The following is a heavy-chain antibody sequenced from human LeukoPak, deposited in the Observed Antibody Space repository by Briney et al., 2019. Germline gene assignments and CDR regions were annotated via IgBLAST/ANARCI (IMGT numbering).Heavy chain of an antibody. CDR1: GFTFSSYA. V-gene: IGHV3-30-3*01. CDR3: ARDDSGSYPNYFEN. CDR2: ISYDGSNK. J-gene: IGHJ4*02. D-gene: IGHD1-26*01. Sequence: PGGSLRLSCAASGFTFSSYAMHWVRQAPGKGLEWVAVISYDGSNKYYADSVKGRFTISRDNAKKSLYLQMNGLRAEDTAVFYCARDDSGSYPNYFENWGQGTLVTVSS.